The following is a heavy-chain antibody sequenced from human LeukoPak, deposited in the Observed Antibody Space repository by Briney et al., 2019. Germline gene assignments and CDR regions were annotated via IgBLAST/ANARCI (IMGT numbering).Heavy chain of an antibody. CDR1: GGSFSGYY. J-gene: IGHJ4*02. CDR2: INHSGST. V-gene: IGHV4-34*01. D-gene: IGHD3-22*01. Sequence: SETLSLTCAVYGGSFSGYYWSWIRQPPGKGLEWIGEINHSGSTNYNPSLKSRVTISVDTSKNQFSLKLSSVTAAGTAVYYCARVSYYDSSGNRGAFDYWGQGTLVTVSS. CDR3: ARVSYYDSSGNRGAFDY.